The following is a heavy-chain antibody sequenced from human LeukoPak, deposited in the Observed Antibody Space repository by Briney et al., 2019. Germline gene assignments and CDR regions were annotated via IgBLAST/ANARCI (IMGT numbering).Heavy chain of an antibody. Sequence: PGGSLRLSCAASGFTFSSYSMHWVRQAPGKGLEWVSSISSSSSYIYYADSVKGRFTISRDNAKNSLYLQMNSLRAEDTAVYYCARESPNQLLEGNWFDPWGQGTLVTVSS. CDR2: ISSSSSYI. V-gene: IGHV3-21*01. J-gene: IGHJ5*02. CDR3: ARESPNQLLEGNWFDP. CDR1: GFTFSSYS. D-gene: IGHD2-2*01.